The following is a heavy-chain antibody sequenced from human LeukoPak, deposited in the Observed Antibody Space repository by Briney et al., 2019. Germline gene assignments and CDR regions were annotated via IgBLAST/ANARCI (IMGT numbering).Heavy chain of an antibody. CDR1: GYTLTGYY. CDR2: INPTSGGT. CDR3: ARLYSSGWYDYYYYMDV. J-gene: IGHJ6*03. Sequence: ASAKVSCKASGYTLTGYYIHWVRQAPGQGLEWMGWINPTSGGTNYAQKFQDRVTMTRDTSISTAYMEVGRLRSADTAVYYCARLYSSGWYDYYYYMDVWGKGTTVTISS. V-gene: IGHV1-2*02. D-gene: IGHD6-19*01.